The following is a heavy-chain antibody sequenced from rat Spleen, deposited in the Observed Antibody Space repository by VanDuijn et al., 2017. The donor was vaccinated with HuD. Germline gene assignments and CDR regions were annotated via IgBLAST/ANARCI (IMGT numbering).Heavy chain of an antibody. CDR1: GFTFSDFN. Sequence: EVQLVESGGGLVQPGRSLKLSCAASGFTFSDFNMAWVRQSPKKGLEWVATIIYDGSRTFYRDSVKGRFTISRDNAKSTLYLQMDSLRSEDTATYYCASGTYGINWFAYWGQGTLVTVSS. D-gene: IGHD2-1*01. CDR3: ASGTYGINWFAY. J-gene: IGHJ3*01. CDR2: IIYDGSRT. V-gene: IGHV5S10*01.